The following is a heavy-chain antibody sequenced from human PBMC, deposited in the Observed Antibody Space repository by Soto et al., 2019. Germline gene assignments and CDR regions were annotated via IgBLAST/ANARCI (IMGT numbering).Heavy chain of an antibody. D-gene: IGHD3-22*01. CDR3: ARHGPSYYYDSSGSLIYYYYYGMDV. Sequence: GESLKISCKGSGYSFTSYWIGWVRQMPGKGLEWMGIIYPGDSDTRYSPSFQGQVTISADKSISTAYLQWSSLKASDTAMYYCARHGPSYYYDSSGSLIYYYYYGMDVWGQGTTVTVSS. J-gene: IGHJ6*02. V-gene: IGHV5-51*01. CDR2: IYPGDSDT. CDR1: GYSFTSYW.